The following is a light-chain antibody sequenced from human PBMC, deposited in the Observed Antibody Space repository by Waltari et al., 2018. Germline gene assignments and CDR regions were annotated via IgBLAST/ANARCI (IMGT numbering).Light chain of an antibody. CDR1: QSISRY. CDR2: DAS. CDR3: QQRDNWPRT. J-gene: IGKJ1*01. Sequence: IVLTQPPATLSLSPGERAALSCRASQSISRYLAWYQQKPGQAPRLLIYDASNRATGIPARFSGRGSGTDFTLSITTLEPEDFAVYYCQQRDNWPRTFGQGTRVEV. V-gene: IGKV3-11*01.